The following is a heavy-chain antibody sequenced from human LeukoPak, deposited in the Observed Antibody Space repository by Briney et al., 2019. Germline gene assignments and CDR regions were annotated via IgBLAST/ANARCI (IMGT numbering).Heavy chain of an antibody. Sequence: GESLKISCQASGYTFAKYWIGWVRQMPGKGLEWMGIIYPGDPDTRYGPSFQGQVTISVDKSINTAYLQWIRLKASDTAMYYCXXRFGERLYSNNDAFDSWGQGTLVTVSS. CDR3: XXRFGERLYSNNDAFDS. J-gene: IGHJ4*02. CDR1: GYTFAKYW. CDR2: IYPGDPDT. V-gene: IGHV5-51*01. D-gene: IGHD4-11*01.